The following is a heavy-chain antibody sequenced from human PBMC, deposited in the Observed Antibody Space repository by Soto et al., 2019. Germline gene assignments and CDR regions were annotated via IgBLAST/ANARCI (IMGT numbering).Heavy chain of an antibody. CDR1: GFTVSSNY. V-gene: IGHV3-53*04. CDR3: ARSKRHQSKFWSGSPYYYYYMDV. CDR2: IYSGGST. Sequence: EVQLVESGGGLVQPGGSLRLSCAASGFTVSSNYMSWVRQAPGKGLEWVSVIYSGGSTYYADSVKGRFTISRHNSKNTLYLQMNSLRAEDTAVYYCARSKRHQSKFWSGSPYYYYYMDVWGKGTTVTVSS. J-gene: IGHJ6*03. D-gene: IGHD3-3*01.